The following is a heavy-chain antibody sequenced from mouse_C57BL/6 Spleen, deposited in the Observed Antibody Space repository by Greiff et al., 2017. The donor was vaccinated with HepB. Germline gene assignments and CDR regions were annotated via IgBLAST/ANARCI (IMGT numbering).Heavy chain of an antibody. CDR2: INYDGSST. D-gene: IGHD2-10*01. V-gene: IGHV5-16*01. CDR3: ARAYYYFDY. CDR1: GFTFSDYY. J-gene: IGHJ2*01. Sequence: DVKLVESEGGLVQPGSSMKLSCTASGFTFSDYYMAWVRQVPEKGLEWVANINYDGSSTYYLDSLKSRFIISRDNAKNILYLQMSSLKSEDTATYYCARAYYYFDYWGQGTTLTVFS.